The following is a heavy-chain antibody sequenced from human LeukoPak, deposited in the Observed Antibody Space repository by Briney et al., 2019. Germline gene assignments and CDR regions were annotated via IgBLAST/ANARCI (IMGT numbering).Heavy chain of an antibody. CDR3: ARDSFAGYDSSGYSSYDY. CDR2: ISSYSTYI. Sequence: RGSLRLSCAASGFSFSDYSMNWVRQAPGRGLEWVSFISSYSTYIYYADSLKGRFTISRDNAKNSLYLQMNSLRAEDTAVYYCARDSFAGYDSSGYSSYDYWGQGTLVTDSS. D-gene: IGHD3-22*01. CDR1: GFSFSDYS. V-gene: IGHV3-21*01. J-gene: IGHJ4*02.